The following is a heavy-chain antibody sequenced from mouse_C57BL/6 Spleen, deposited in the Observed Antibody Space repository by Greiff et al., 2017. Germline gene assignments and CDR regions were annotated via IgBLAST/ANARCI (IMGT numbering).Heavy chain of an antibody. CDR3: ASDYYGSSSY. V-gene: IGHV14-2*01. CDR1: GFNIKDYY. J-gene: IGHJ2*01. CDR2: IDPEDGET. D-gene: IGHD1-1*01. Sequence: LVESGAELVKPGASVKLSCTASGFNIKDYYMHWVKQRTEQGLEWIGRIDPEDGETKSAPKFQGKATITADTSSNTAYLQLSSLTSEDTAVYYWASDYYGSSSYWGQGTTLTVSA.